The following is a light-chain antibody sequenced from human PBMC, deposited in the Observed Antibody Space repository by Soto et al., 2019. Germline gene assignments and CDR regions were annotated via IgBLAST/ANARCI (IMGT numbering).Light chain of an antibody. Sequence: EFVLTQSPGTLSLSPGERATLSCRASQSVSNNYLAWYQQKPGQAPRLLIYGASTRATGIPARFSGSGSGTEFTLTISSLQSEDFAVYYCQQYNNWPPWTFGQGTKVDI. V-gene: IGKV3-15*01. CDR3: QQYNNWPPWT. CDR1: QSVSNN. CDR2: GAS. J-gene: IGKJ1*01.